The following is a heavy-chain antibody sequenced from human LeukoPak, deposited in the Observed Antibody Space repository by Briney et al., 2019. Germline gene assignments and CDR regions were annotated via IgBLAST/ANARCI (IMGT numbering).Heavy chain of an antibody. D-gene: IGHD3-9*01. Sequence: ASVKVSCKASGYTFTGYYMHWVRQAPGQGLEWMGWINPNSGGTNYAQKFQGRVTMTRDTSISTAYMELSRLRFDDTAVYYCAREGYDILTGYSDYWGQGTLVTVSS. CDR2: INPNSGGT. CDR1: GYTFTGYY. J-gene: IGHJ4*02. V-gene: IGHV1-2*02. CDR3: AREGYDILTGYSDY.